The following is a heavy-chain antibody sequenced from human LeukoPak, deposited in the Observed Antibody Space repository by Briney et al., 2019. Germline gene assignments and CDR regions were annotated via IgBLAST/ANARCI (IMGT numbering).Heavy chain of an antibody. V-gene: IGHV3-20*04. J-gene: IGHJ4*02. CDR3: AKVQYYYDSSGYDY. Sequence: PGGSLRLSCAASGFTFDDYGMSWVRQAPGKGLEWVSGINWNGGSTGYADSVKGRFTISRDNAKNSLYLQMNSLRAEDTALYYCAKVQYYYDSSGYDYWGQGTLVTVSS. CDR1: GFTFDDYG. CDR2: INWNGGST. D-gene: IGHD3-22*01.